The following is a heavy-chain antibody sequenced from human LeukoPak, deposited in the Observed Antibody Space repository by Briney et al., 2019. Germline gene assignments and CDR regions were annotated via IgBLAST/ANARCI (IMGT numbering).Heavy chain of an antibody. V-gene: IGHV4-38-2*02. D-gene: IGHD3-16*01. CDR1: GYSISSGYD. Sequence: SETLSLTCTVSGYSISSGYDWGWMRQAPGKGLEWLGSISQSGNTYNNPSLKSRVTLAVDTSKNQVSLKLTSVTAADTAVYYFARSEINDYFKYWGQGILVTVST. CDR2: ISQSGNT. J-gene: IGHJ4*02. CDR3: ARSEINDYFKY.